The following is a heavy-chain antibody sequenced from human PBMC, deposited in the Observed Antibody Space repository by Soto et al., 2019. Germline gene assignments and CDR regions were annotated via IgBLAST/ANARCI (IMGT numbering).Heavy chain of an antibody. D-gene: IGHD1-26*01. CDR2: ISGDGSST. CDR3: ARAGLLASGDY. Sequence: EVQLVESGGGLVQPGGSLRLSCAASGFTFSSYWMYWFRQAPGKGLVWVSGISGDGSSTTHADSGKGRFTISRDNAKNTLYLQMNSLRVEDTAVYYCARAGLLASGDYWGQGTLVTVSS. V-gene: IGHV3-74*01. J-gene: IGHJ4*02. CDR1: GFTFSSYW.